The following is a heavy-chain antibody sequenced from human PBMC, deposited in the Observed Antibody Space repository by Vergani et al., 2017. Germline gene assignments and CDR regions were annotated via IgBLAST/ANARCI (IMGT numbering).Heavy chain of an antibody. CDR3: ARDHRDYNNYPVTFYI. J-gene: IGHJ3*02. Sequence: QVQLVESGGGLVKPGGSLRLSCAASGFSFSDHYMTWIRQAPGKGLEWVSYISNSGNTIEYADSVKGRFSISRDNAKSSLFLQMDSLRAEDTAVYYCARDHRDYNNYPVTFYIWGQGSMVTVSS. V-gene: IGHV3-11*01. D-gene: IGHD5-24*01. CDR2: ISNSGNTI. CDR1: GFSFSDHY.